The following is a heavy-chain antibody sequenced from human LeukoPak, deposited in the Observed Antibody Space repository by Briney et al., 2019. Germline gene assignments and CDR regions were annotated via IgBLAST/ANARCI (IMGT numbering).Heavy chain of an antibody. V-gene: IGHV3-21*01. CDR1: GFTFSSYS. J-gene: IGHJ6*04. CDR2: ISSSSSYI. D-gene: IGHD3-10*01. CDR3: ARFLWTPYGMDV. Sequence: PGGSLRLSCAASGFTFSSYSMNWVRQAPGKGLEWISSISSSSSYIYYADSVKGRFTISRDNAKNSLYLQMNSLRAEDTAVYYCARFLWTPYGMDVWGKGTTVTVSS.